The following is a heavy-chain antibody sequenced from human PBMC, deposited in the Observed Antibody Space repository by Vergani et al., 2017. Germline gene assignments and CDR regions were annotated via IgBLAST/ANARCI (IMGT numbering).Heavy chain of an antibody. CDR3: VRGGRGDHGDFWSRFGP. CDR1: GFTFSSYS. J-gene: IGHJ5*02. D-gene: IGHD3-3*01. CDR2: ITSSSSTI. Sequence: EVQLVESGGGLVQPGGSLRLSCAASGFTFSSYSMNWVRQAPGKGLGWVSYITSSSSTIYYADSVKGRFTIYKDNTVDMLSLQMNSLRPDDTAVYYCVRGGRGDHGDFWSRFGPWGQGTRVIVSS. V-gene: IGHV3-48*01.